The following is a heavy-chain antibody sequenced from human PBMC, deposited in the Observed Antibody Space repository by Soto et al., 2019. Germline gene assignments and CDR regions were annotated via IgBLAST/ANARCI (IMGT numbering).Heavy chain of an antibody. CDR2: IYYSGST. D-gene: IGHD2-8*01. Sequence: SETLSLTCTVSGGSISSGGYYWSWIRQHPGKGLEWIGYIYYSGSTYYNPSLKSRVTISVDTSKNQFSLKLSSVTAADTAVYYCARVWRGVFDIRGQGTMVIVSS. J-gene: IGHJ3*02. CDR1: GGSISSGGYY. CDR3: ARVWRGVFDI. V-gene: IGHV4-31*03.